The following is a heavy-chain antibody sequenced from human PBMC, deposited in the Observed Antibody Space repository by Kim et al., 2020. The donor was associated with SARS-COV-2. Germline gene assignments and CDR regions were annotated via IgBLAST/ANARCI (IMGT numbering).Heavy chain of an antibody. J-gene: IGHJ4*02. CDR3: AKDIGVRGPYYFDY. CDR1: GFTFDDYA. Sequence: GGSLRLSCAASGFTFDDYAMHWVRQAPGKGLEWVSGISWNSGSIGYADSVKGRFTISRDNAKNSLYLQMNSLRAEDTALYYCAKDIGVRGPYYFDYWGQGTLVTVSS. CDR2: ISWNSGSI. V-gene: IGHV3-9*01. D-gene: IGHD3-10*01.